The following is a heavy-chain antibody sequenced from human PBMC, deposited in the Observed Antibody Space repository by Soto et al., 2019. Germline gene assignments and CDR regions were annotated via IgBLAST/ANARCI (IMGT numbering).Heavy chain of an antibody. Sequence: QVQLVQSGAEVKKPGASVKVSCKASGYTFISYGITWVRQAPGQGLERMGWISGYNGNTKYGQKLQGIVTMTTDTSTRTAHRDLRGLGSDDTAVYYCESDLAAQKVDYWGQGTPGTCSS. CDR2: ISGYNGNT. V-gene: IGHV1-18*01. CDR1: GYTFISYG. J-gene: IGHJ4*02. CDR3: ESDLAAQKVDY. D-gene: IGHD6-25*01.